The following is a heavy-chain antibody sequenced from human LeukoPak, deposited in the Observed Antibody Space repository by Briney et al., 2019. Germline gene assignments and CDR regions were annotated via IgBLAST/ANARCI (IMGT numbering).Heavy chain of an antibody. Sequence: ASVKVSCKASGGTFTSYAISWVRQAPGQGLEWMGGIIPIFGTANYAQKFQGRVTLTADESTSTAYMELSSLRSEDTAVYYCARSVGYGWDWFDPWGQGTLVTVSS. CDR3: ARSVGYGWDWFDP. V-gene: IGHV1-69*13. D-gene: IGHD5-12*01. J-gene: IGHJ5*02. CDR1: GGTFTSYA. CDR2: IIPIFGTA.